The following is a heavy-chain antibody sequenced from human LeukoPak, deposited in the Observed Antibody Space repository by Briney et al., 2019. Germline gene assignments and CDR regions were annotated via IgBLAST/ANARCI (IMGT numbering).Heavy chain of an antibody. CDR3: ARAGSSWNVTGPAAMGIDY. CDR2: IWYDGSNK. D-gene: IGHD6-13*01. Sequence: QPGGSLRLSCAASGFTFSSYGMHWVRQAPGKGLEWVAVIWYDGSNKYYADSVKGRFTISRDNSKNTLYLQMNSLRAEDTAVYYCARAGSSWNVTGPAAMGIDYWGQGTLVTVSS. V-gene: IGHV3-33*01. CDR1: GFTFSSYG. J-gene: IGHJ4*02.